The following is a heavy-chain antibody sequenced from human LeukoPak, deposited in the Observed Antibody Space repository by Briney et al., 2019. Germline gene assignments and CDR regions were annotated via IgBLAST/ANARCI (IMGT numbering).Heavy chain of an antibody. CDR2: ISSSSGYI. CDR1: GFTFSSYS. J-gene: IGHJ5*02. V-gene: IGHV3-21*01. CDR3: ARDSGPRGGFGP. D-gene: IGHD1-26*01. Sequence: GGSLRLSCAASGFTFSSYSMNWVRQAPGKGLEWVSSISSSSGYIYYADSVKGRFTISRDNAKNSLYLQMNSLRAEDTAVYYCARDSGPRGGFGPWGQGTLVTVSS.